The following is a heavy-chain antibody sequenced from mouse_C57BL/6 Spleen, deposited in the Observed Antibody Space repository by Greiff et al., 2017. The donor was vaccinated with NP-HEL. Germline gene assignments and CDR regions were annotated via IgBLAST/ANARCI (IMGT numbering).Heavy chain of an antibody. V-gene: IGHV1-55*01. CDR2: IYPGSGST. CDR3: ARSPVYYGSSYWYFDV. Sequence: VQLQQPGAELVKPGASVKMSCKASGYTFTSYWITWVKQRPGQGLEWIGDIYPGSGSTNYNEKFKSKATLTVDTSSSTAYMQLSSLTSEDSAVYYCARSPVYYGSSYWYFDVWGTGTTVTVSS. D-gene: IGHD1-1*01. CDR1: GYTFTSYW. J-gene: IGHJ1*03.